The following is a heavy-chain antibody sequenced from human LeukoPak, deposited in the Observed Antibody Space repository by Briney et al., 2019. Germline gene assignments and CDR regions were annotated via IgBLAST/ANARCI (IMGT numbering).Heavy chain of an antibody. Sequence: GGSLRLSCAASGFTFSSYSMNWVRQAPGKGLEWVSSISSSSSYIYYADSVKGRFTISRDNAKNSLYLQMNSLRAEDTAVYYCARDRGSGWYGAGDAFDIWGQGTMVTVSS. J-gene: IGHJ3*02. V-gene: IGHV3-21*01. CDR3: ARDRGSGWYGAGDAFDI. CDR2: ISSSSSYI. D-gene: IGHD6-19*01. CDR1: GFTFSSYS.